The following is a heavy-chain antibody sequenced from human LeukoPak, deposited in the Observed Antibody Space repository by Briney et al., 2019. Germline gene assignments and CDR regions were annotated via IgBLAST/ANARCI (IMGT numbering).Heavy chain of an antibody. V-gene: IGHV4-59*01. CDR3: AGGPTAVANTGPFDL. J-gene: IGHJ2*01. Sequence: LRLSCAASGFTFSSYAMSWIRQPPGKGLEWIGFFYYSGIINYNPSLKSRVTMSLDTSKNQVSLKLTSVTAADTAVYYCAGGPTAVANTGPFDLWGRGTLVTVSS. CDR1: GFTFSSYA. CDR2: FYYSGII. D-gene: IGHD6-19*01.